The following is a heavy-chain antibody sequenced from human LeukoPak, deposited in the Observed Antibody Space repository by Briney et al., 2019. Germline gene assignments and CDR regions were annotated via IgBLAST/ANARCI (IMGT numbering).Heavy chain of an antibody. CDR1: GYSFTSYW. V-gene: IGHV5-51*01. D-gene: IGHD3-22*01. CDR2: IYPGDSDT. Sequence: GESLKISCKGSGYSFTSYWIGWVRQMPGKGLEWMGIIYPGDSDTRYSPSFQGQVTISADKSISTACLQWSSLKASDTAMYYCASSSPSHYDSSGYRVDYWGQGTLVIVSS. J-gene: IGHJ4*02. CDR3: ASSSPSHYDSSGYRVDY.